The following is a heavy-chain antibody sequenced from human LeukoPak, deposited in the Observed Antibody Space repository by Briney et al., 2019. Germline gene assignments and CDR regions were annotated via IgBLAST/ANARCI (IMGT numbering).Heavy chain of an antibody. D-gene: IGHD3-10*01. V-gene: IGHV3-21*01. CDR3: ARDSVASFGELLGWFDP. Sequence: GGSLRLSCAASGFTVSSNYMSWVRQAPGKGLEWVSSISSSSSYIYYADSVKGRFTISRDNAKNSLYLQMNSLRAEDTAVYYCARDSVASFGELLGWFDPWGQGTLVTVSS. CDR1: GFTVSSNY. J-gene: IGHJ5*02. CDR2: ISSSSSYI.